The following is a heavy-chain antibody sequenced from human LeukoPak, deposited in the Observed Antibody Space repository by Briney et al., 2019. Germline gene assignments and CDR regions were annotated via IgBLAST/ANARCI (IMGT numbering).Heavy chain of an antibody. V-gene: IGHV1-18*01. Sequence: ASVKVSCKASGYTFTSYGISWVRQAPGQGLEWMGWISAYNGNTNYAQKLQGRVTMTTDTSTSTTYMELRSLRSGDTAVYYCARRLPVSSYFDYWGQGTLVTVSS. J-gene: IGHJ4*02. CDR3: ARRLPVSSYFDY. D-gene: IGHD2-2*01. CDR1: GYTFTSYG. CDR2: ISAYNGNT.